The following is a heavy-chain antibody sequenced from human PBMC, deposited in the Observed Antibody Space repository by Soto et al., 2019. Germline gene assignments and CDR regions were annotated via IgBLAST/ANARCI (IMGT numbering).Heavy chain of an antibody. V-gene: IGHV3-33*01. J-gene: IGHJ4*02. CDR3: ARDPYGSGSYYNRPLDY. CDR1: GFTFSSYG. D-gene: IGHD3-10*01. Sequence: GGSLRLSCAASGFTFSSYGMHWVRQAPGKGLEWVAVIWYDGSNKYYADSVKGRFTISRDNSKNTLYLQMNSLRAEDTAVYYCARDPYGSGSYYNRPLDYWGQGTLVTVSS. CDR2: IWYDGSNK.